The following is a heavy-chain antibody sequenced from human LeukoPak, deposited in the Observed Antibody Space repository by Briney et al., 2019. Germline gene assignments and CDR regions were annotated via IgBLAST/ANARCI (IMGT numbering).Heavy chain of an antibody. CDR3: ARDFGATGWHTFDY. V-gene: IGHV6-1*01. Sequence: SQTLSLTCVVSGDSVSSKNGAWNWIRHYRSKWYNDYAESMEGRMTISQDTSKNQYSLHLNSVTPDDTAVYYCARDFGATGWHTFDYWGQGTLVTVSS. D-gene: IGHD3-10*01. CDR2: RSKWYN. J-gene: IGHJ4*02. CDR1: GDSVSSKNGA.